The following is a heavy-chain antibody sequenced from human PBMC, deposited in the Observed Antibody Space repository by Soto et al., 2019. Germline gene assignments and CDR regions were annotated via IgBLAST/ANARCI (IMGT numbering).Heavy chain of an antibody. Sequence: PSETLSLTCAVSGDSISSGAWWSWVRQSPGKGLQWIGEIYHSGNTRNNPSLKSRVTMSVDTSKNQLSLNLRSVSAADTAVYYCARGRGEFDAWGQGTPVTVSS. J-gene: IGHJ5*02. D-gene: IGHD2-21*01. CDR2: IYHSGNT. V-gene: IGHV4-4*02. CDR3: ARGRGEFDA. CDR1: GDSISSGAW.